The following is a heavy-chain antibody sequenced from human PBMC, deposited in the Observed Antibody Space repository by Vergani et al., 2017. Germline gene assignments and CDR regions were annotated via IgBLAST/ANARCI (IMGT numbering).Heavy chain of an antibody. J-gene: IGHJ6*04. V-gene: IGHV3-30*18. Sequence: QVQLVESGGGVVQPGRSLRLSCAASGFTFSSYGMHWVRQAPGKGLEWVAVISYDGSNKYYADSVKGRFTITRDNFKNTLYLQMNSLRYEDTAVYYCAKDRGYCTNAVCVRADVWGKGTTVTVSS. CDR2: ISYDGSNK. CDR1: GFTFSSYG. D-gene: IGHD2-8*01. CDR3: AKDRGYCTNAVCVRADV.